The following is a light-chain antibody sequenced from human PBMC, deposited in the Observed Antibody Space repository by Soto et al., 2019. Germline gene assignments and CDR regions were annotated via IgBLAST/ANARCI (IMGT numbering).Light chain of an antibody. V-gene: IGKV3-20*01. J-gene: IGKJ4*01. Sequence: EIVLTQSPGTLSLSPGERATLSCRASQSVSSSYLAWYQQKPGQAPRLLIYGASSRATGIPDRFSSSGSGTDFTLTISRLEPEDFAVYYCQQYGSSPLGFGGGTKVEIK. CDR2: GAS. CDR1: QSVSSSY. CDR3: QQYGSSPLG.